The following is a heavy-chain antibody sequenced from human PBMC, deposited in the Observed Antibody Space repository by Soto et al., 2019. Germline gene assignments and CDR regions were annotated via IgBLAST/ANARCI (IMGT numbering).Heavy chain of an antibody. Sequence: QVQLVQSGAEVKKPGASVKVSCKASGYTFASYAISWMRQAPGQGLEWMGWISAYNGNTNYAQKLQGRVTMTPDTSTGTAYMELRSLRSEDTAVYYCVSDRPPPDFWGQGTLVAVS. CDR1: GYTFASYA. CDR2: ISAYNGNT. CDR3: VSDRPPPDF. V-gene: IGHV1-18*01. J-gene: IGHJ4*02.